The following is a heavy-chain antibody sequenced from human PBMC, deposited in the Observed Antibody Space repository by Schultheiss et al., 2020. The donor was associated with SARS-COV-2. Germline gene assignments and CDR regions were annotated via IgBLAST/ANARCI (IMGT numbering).Heavy chain of an antibody. D-gene: IGHD6-6*01. CDR3: ARISRGSSSETFDY. CDR2: ISSSSSYI. Sequence: GGSLRLSCAASGFTFSNSDMNWVRQAPGKGLEWVSSISSSSSYIYYTDSVKGRFTISRDNSKNTLYLQMNSLRAEDTAVYYCARISRGSSSETFDYWGQGTLVTGSS. V-gene: IGHV3-21*04. CDR1: GFTFSNSD. J-gene: IGHJ4*02.